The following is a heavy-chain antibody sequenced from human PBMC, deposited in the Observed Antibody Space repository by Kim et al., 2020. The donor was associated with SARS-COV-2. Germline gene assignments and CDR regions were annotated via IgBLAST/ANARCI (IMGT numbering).Heavy chain of an antibody. CDR2: ISSSSSYT. J-gene: IGHJ6*02. Sequence: GGSLRLSCAASGFTFSDYYMSWIRQAPGKGLEWVSYISSSSSYTNYADSVKGRFTISRDNAKNSLYLQMNSLRAEDTAVYYCARPATYYYYGMDVWGQGTTVTVSS. D-gene: IGHD1-26*01. CDR3: ARPATYYYYGMDV. V-gene: IGHV3-11*06. CDR1: GFTFSDYY.